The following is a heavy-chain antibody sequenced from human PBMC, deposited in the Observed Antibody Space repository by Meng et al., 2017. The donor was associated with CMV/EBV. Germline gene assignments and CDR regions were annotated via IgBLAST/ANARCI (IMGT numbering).Heavy chain of an antibody. CDR3: AKEGWDVVVPAAILYYYYYGMDV. D-gene: IGHD2-2*01. CDR1: GFTFSSYG. J-gene: IGHJ6*02. CDR2: IRYDGSNK. V-gene: IGHV3-30*02. Sequence: GESLKISCAASGFTFSSYGMHWVRQAPGKGLERVAFIRYDGSNKYYADSVKGRFTISRDNSKNTLYLQMNSLRAEDTAVYYCAKEGWDVVVPAAILYYYYYGMDVWGQGTTVTVSS.